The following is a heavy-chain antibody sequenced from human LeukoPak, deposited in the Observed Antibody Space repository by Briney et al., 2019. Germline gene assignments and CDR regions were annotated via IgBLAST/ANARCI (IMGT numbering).Heavy chain of an antibody. Sequence: SVKVSCKASGYTFTGYYMHWVRQAPGQGLEWMGGIIPIFGTANYAQKFQGRVTITADKSTSTAYMELSSLRSEDTAVYYCATSRGGGSLKDAFDIWGQGTMVTVSS. CDR1: GYTFTGYY. CDR2: IIPIFGTA. J-gene: IGHJ3*02. V-gene: IGHV1-69*06. D-gene: IGHD2-15*01. CDR3: ATSRGGGSLKDAFDI.